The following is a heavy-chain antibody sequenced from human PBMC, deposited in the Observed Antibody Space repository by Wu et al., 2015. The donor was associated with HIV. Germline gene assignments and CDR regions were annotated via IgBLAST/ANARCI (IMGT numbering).Heavy chain of an antibody. V-gene: IGHV1-46*03. Sequence: VQLVQSGAEVKKPGASVKVSCKASGYTFTSYYMHWVRQAPGQGLEWMGIINPSGGSTSYAQKFQGRVTMTRDTSTSTVYMELSSLRSEDTAVYYCARVHAWYSSSWSDAFDIWGQGTMVTVSS. D-gene: IGHD6-13*01. CDR3: ARVHAWYSSSWSDAFDI. CDR2: INPSGGST. CDR1: GYTFTSYY. J-gene: IGHJ3*02.